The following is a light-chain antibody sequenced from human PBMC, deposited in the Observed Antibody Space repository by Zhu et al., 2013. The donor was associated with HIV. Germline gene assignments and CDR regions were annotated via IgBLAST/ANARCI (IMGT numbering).Light chain of an antibody. Sequence: DIQMTQSPSTLSASVGDRVTITCRASQTISKLLAWYQQKPGKAPRVLIYDASTVESGVPSRFSGSGFGTEFTLTISSLQPDDFATYYCQQYYNLPVTFGGGTKVEIK. V-gene: IGKV1-5*01. CDR3: QQYYNLPVT. CDR2: DAS. CDR1: QTISKL. J-gene: IGKJ4*01.